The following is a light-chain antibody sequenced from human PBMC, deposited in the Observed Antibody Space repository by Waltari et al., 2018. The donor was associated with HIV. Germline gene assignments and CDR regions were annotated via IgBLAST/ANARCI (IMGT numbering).Light chain of an antibody. J-gene: IGLJ3*02. Sequence: QSALTQPPSASGSPGQSVTISCTGTSSDVGDYNYVSWYQHHPGKAPKLMIYEVTTRPSGVPDRFSGSKSGNTASLTISGLQAEDAADYYCSSYTSSITWVFGGGTKLTVL. CDR2: EVT. V-gene: IGLV2-8*01. CDR1: SSDVGDYNY. CDR3: SSYTSSITWV.